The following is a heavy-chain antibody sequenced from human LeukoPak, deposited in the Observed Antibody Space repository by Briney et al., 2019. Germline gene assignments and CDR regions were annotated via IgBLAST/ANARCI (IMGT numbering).Heavy chain of an antibody. Sequence: SETLSLTCAVSGGSISSLYGSWVRQPPGKGLGWIGYIYYTGSTNYNPSLKSRVTMFVDMSNNQFSLRLSSVTAADTAVYYCARHRAYSSSSPFDYWGQGTLVTVSS. CDR2: IYYTGST. CDR1: GGSISSLY. D-gene: IGHD6-6*01. CDR3: ARHRAYSSSSPFDY. V-gene: IGHV4-59*08. J-gene: IGHJ4*02.